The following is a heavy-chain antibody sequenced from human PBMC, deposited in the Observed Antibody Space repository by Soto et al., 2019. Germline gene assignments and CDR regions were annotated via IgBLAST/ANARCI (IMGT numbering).Heavy chain of an antibody. J-gene: IGHJ6*03. D-gene: IGHD6-19*01. V-gene: IGHV3-7*01. CDR1: GFTFSSYW. Sequence: PGGSLRLSCAASGFTFSSYWMSWVRQAPGKGLEWVANIKQDGSEKYYVDSVKGRFTISGDNAKNSLYLQMNSLRAEDTAVYYCARDNGIIGDTRHLYSSGWYYYMDVCGQGTTVTVSS. CDR3: ARDNGIIGDTRHLYSSGWYYYMDV. CDR2: IKQDGSEK.